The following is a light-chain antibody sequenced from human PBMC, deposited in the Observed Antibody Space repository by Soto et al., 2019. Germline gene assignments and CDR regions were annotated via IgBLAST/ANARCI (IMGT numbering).Light chain of an antibody. Sequence: QAVVTQPPSVSGAPGQRVTISCTGSSSNIGAGYDVHWYQQLPGTAPKLLIYGNSNRPSGVPDRFSGSKSGTSASLAITGLQAEDEADYYCQSYDSSLVYVFGTGTQLTVL. V-gene: IGLV1-40*01. CDR2: GNS. CDR1: SSNIGAGYD. CDR3: QSYDSSLVYV. J-gene: IGLJ1*01.